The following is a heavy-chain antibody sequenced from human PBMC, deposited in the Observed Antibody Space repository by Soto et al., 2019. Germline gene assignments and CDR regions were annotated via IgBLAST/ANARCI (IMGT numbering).Heavy chain of an antibody. CDR3: AKWRGGGSGSYPQLPGSLYFDY. CDR1: GFTFSSYA. D-gene: IGHD3-10*01. CDR2: ISGSGGST. Sequence: EVQLLESGGGLVQPGGSLRLSCAASGFTFSSYAMSWVRQAPGKGLEWVSAISGSGGSTYYADSVKGRFTISRDNSKNTLYLKMNSLRAEDTAVYYCAKWRGGGSGSYPQLPGSLYFDYWGQGTLVTVSS. V-gene: IGHV3-23*01. J-gene: IGHJ4*02.